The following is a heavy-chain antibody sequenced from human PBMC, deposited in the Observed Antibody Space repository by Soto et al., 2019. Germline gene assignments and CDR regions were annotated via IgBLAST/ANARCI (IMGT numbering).Heavy chain of an antibody. CDR1: GYTFTSYG. Sequence: ASVKVSCKASGYTFTSYGISWVRQAPGQGLEWMGWISAYNGNTSYAQKLQGRVTMTTDTSTSTAYMELRSLRSDDTAVYYCARDQLDVGFVVVPAATQSDAFDIWGQGTMVTVSS. V-gene: IGHV1-18*01. CDR2: ISAYNGNT. D-gene: IGHD2-2*01. CDR3: ARDQLDVGFVVVPAATQSDAFDI. J-gene: IGHJ3*02.